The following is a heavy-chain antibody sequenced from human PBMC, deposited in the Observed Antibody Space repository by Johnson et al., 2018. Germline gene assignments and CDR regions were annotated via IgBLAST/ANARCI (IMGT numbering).Heavy chain of an antibody. J-gene: IGHJ3*02. CDR3: AREVEMATTSRGAFDI. Sequence: QVQLVQSGAEVKKPGSSVKVSCKASGGTFSSYAISWVRQAPGQGLEWMGGIIPIFGTANYAQKFQGRVTLTADESTSTAYMELSSLRSEDRAVYYWAREVEMATTSRGAFDIWGQGTMVTVSS. CDR2: IIPIFGTA. CDR1: GGTFSSYA. V-gene: IGHV1-69*01. D-gene: IGHD5-24*01.